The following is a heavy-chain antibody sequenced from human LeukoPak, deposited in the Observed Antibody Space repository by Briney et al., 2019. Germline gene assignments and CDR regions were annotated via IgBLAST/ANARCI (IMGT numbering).Heavy chain of an antibody. D-gene: IGHD5-18*01. CDR2: ISWDGGST. Sequence: PGGSLRLSCAASGFTFDDYAMHWVRQAPGKGLEWVSLISWDGGSTYYADSVKGRFTISRDNSKNSLYLQMNSLRAEDTALYYCAKGVGVDTAMVLYGMDVWGQGTTVTVSS. CDR1: GFTFDDYA. V-gene: IGHV3-43D*03. CDR3: AKGVGVDTAMVLYGMDV. J-gene: IGHJ6*02.